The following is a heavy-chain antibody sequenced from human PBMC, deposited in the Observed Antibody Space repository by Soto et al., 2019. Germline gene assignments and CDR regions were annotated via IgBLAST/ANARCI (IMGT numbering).Heavy chain of an antibody. CDR3: ARDKFRGTTIDY. V-gene: IGHV3-21*01. CDR1: GFTFSSYS. D-gene: IGHD3-9*01. Sequence: GGSLSLSCAASGFTFSSYSMNWVRQAPGKGLEWVSSISSSSSYIYYADSVKGRFTISRDNAKNSLYLQMNSLRAEDTAVYYCARDKFRGTTIDYWGQGTLVTVSS. J-gene: IGHJ4*02. CDR2: ISSSSSYI.